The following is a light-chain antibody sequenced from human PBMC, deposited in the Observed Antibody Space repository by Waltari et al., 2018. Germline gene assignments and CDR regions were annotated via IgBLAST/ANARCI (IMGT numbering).Light chain of an antibody. CDR1: QSFSRSY. CDR3: QQYGSSLFT. CDR2: GAS. V-gene: IGKV3-20*01. Sequence: EIVLTQSPGTLSLSPGERATISCRASQSFSRSYLAWYQQKPGQAPRLLIYGASSRATGIPDRFSGSGSGTDFTLTISRLEPEDFAVYYCQQYGSSLFTFGPGTKVDIK. J-gene: IGKJ3*01.